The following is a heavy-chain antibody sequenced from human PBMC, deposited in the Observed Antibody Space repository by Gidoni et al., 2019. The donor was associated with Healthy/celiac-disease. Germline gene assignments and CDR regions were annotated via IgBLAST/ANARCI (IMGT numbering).Heavy chain of an antibody. D-gene: IGHD6-13*01. CDR3: ARIAAAGTGYFDY. CDR2: IKQDGSEK. CDR1: GFSFSSYW. Sequence: EVQLVESGGGLVQTGGSLRLSCAASGFSFSSYWMSWVRQAPGKGLEWVANIKQDGSEKYYVDSVKGRFTISRDNAKNSLYLQMNSLRAEDTAVYYCARIAAAGTGYFDYWGQGTLVTVSS. V-gene: IGHV3-7*05. J-gene: IGHJ4*02.